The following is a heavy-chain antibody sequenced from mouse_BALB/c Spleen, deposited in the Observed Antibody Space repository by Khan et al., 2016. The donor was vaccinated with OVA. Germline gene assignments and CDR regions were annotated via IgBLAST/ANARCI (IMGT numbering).Heavy chain of an antibody. V-gene: IGHV9-2-1*01. D-gene: IGHD3-1*01. J-gene: IGHJ3*01. CDR3: DRVGRATFAY. CDR1: GYTFTDYS. CDR2: INTETGEP. Sequence: QIQLVQSGPELKKPGETVKISCKASGYTFTDYSIHWVKQAPGKGLKWMGWINTETGEPTYADDFKGRFAFSLETSASTAYLQLNNLKNEDTATYFCDRVGRATFAYWGQGTLVTVSA.